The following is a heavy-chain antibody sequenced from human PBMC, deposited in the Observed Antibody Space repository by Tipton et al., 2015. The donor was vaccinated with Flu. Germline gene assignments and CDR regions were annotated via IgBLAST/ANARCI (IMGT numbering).Heavy chain of an antibody. CDR3: ARERLGEYNSAGYPES. D-gene: IGHD6-19*01. CDR1: NYSLISGYY. V-gene: IGHV4-38-2*02. Sequence: TLSLTCTVSNYSLISGYYWGWIRQSPGKGLEWIGSIYHSGSAYYNPSLESRVTISIDTSKNQFSLKVNSVTAADTAIYYCARERLGEYNSAGYPESWGQGTLVTVSP. J-gene: IGHJ5*02. CDR2: IYHSGSA.